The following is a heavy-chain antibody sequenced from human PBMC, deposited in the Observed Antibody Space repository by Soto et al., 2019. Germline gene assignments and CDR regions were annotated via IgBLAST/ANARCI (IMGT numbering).Heavy chain of an antibody. J-gene: IGHJ4*02. CDR2: ISSSSSYI. V-gene: IGHV3-21*01. CDR3: ARDRSTMVTPGY. Sequence: LRLSCAASGFTFSSYSMNWVRQAPGKGLEWVSSISSSSSYIYYADSVKGRFTISRDNAKNSLYLQMNSLRAEDTAVYYCARDRSTMVTPGYWGQGTLVTVSS. CDR1: GFTFSSYS. D-gene: IGHD3-10*01.